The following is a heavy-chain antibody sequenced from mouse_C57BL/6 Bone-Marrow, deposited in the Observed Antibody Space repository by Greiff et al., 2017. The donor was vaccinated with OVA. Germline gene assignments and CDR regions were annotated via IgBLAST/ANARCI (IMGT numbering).Heavy chain of an antibody. CDR2: IHPNSGST. D-gene: IGHD4-1*01. Sequence: QVQLQQPGAELVKPGASVKLSCKASGYTFTSYWMHWVKQRPGQGLEWIGMIHPNSGSTNYNEKFKSKATLTVDKSSGTAYMQLSSLTSEDSAVYYGARLAGTDWYFDVWGTGTTVTVSS. CDR3: ARLAGTDWYFDV. V-gene: IGHV1-64*01. CDR1: GYTFTSYW. J-gene: IGHJ1*03.